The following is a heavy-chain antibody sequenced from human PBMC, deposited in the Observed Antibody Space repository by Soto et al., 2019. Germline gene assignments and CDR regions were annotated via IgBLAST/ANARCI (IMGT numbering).Heavy chain of an antibody. D-gene: IGHD6-19*01. Sequence: PGESLKISCKGSGYSFTSYWIAWVRQMPGKGLECMGIIYPGDSDTRYSPSFQGQVTISADKSISTAYLQWSSLKASDTAVYYCARVRDSSGWPNYGMDVWGQGTTVTAS. CDR2: IYPGDSDT. J-gene: IGHJ6*02. V-gene: IGHV5-51*01. CDR3: ARVRDSSGWPNYGMDV. CDR1: GYSFTSYW.